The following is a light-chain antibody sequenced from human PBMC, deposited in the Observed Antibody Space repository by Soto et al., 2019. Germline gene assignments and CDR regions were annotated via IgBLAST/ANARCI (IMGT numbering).Light chain of an antibody. CDR3: QNYDSSPYT. Sequence: ETVLTQSPGTLSLSPGETATLSCRASQSVASNSLAWYQQKPGQAPRLLVYGASGRATDIPDRVSGRGSGTDFTLTINRLEPEDFAVYDCQNYDSSPYTFGQGTKLEIK. CDR1: QSVASNS. CDR2: GAS. J-gene: IGKJ2*01. V-gene: IGKV3-20*01.